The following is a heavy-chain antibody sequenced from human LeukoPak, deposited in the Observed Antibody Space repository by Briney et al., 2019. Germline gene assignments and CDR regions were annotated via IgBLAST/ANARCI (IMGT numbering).Heavy chain of an antibody. CDR3: ARAMGGDNSGYRPFDY. V-gene: IGHV1-2*02. CDR2: INPDNGDT. J-gene: IGHJ4*02. CDR1: GYIFTGYY. D-gene: IGHD3-22*01. Sequence: GASVKVSCKASGYIFTGYYMHWVRQAPGQGLEWMGWINPDNGDTSYAQMLQARVTMTRDTSISTAYMELSSLRSDDTAVYYCARAMGGDNSGYRPFDYRGQGTLVTVSS.